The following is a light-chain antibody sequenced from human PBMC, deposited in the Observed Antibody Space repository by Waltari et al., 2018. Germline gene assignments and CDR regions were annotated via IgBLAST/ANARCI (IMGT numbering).Light chain of an antibody. CDR2: AAS. Sequence: DIQMTQSPSPLSASVGDRVTITCRASQSISSYLNWYQQKPGKAPKLLIYAASSLQSGVPSRFSGSGSGTDFTLTISSLQPEDFATYYCQQSYSTPFTFGGGTKVEIK. J-gene: IGKJ4*01. CDR1: QSISSY. CDR3: QQSYSTPFT. V-gene: IGKV1-39*01.